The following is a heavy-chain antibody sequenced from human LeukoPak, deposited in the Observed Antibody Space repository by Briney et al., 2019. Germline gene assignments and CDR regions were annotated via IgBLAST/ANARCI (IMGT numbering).Heavy chain of an antibody. CDR2: INGDGSWT. CDR3: ARGYCSSTSCHPNRLDYGMDV. V-gene: IGHV3-74*01. CDR1: GNYW. Sequence: PGGSLRLSCAASGNYWMHWVRQAPGKGLVWVSHINGDGSWTTYADSVKGRFTISRDNARNTLYLQMNSLRAEDTAVYYCARGYCSSTSCHPNRLDYGMDVWGQGTTVTVSS. D-gene: IGHD2-2*01. J-gene: IGHJ6*02.